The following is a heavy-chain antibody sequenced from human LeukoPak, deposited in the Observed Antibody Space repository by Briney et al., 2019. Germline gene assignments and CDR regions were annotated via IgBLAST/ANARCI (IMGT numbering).Heavy chain of an antibody. V-gene: IGHV3-23*01. J-gene: IGHJ2*01. D-gene: IGHD1-26*01. CDR2: ISSSGSGDNT. CDR1: GVTLSTYA. Sequence: PGGSLRLSCAASGVTLSTYAMSWARQAPGKGLEWVSGISSSGSGDNTYYADSVKGRFTISRDSSKNTLFLHMNTLRAEDTAIYSCAKDRTGGAPSWSFDLGGRGTLVTVSS. CDR3: AKDRTGGAPSWSFDL.